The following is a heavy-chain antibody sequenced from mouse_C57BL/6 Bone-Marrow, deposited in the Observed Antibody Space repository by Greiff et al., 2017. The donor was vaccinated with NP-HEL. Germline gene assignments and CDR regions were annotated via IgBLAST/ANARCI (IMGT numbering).Heavy chain of an antibody. CDR1: GYTFTDYY. V-gene: IGHV1-26*01. CDR3: ARDTTVRGFAY. Sequence: EVQLQQSGPELVKPGASVKISCKASGYTFTDYYMNWVKQSHGKSLEWIGDINPNNGGTSYNQKFKGKATLTVDKSSSTAYMELRSLTSEDSAVYYCARDTTVRGFAYWGQGTLVTVSA. D-gene: IGHD1-1*01. J-gene: IGHJ3*01. CDR2: INPNNGGT.